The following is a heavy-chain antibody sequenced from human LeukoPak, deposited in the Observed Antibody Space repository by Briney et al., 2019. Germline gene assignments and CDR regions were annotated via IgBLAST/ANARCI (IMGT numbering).Heavy chain of an antibody. J-gene: IGHJ5*02. CDR3: ARGAYYYDSSGQNWFDP. Sequence: VASVKVSCKASGYTFTSYDINWVRQATGQGLEWMGWMNPNSGNTGYAQKFQGRVTMTRNTSISTAYMELSSLRSEDTAVYYCARGAYYYDSSGQNWFDPWGQGTLVTVSS. V-gene: IGHV1-8*01. D-gene: IGHD3-22*01. CDR1: GYTFTSYD. CDR2: MNPNSGNT.